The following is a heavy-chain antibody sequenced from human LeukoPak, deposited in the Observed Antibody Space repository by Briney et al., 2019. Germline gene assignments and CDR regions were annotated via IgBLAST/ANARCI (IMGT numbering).Heavy chain of an antibody. CDR3: ARDYGGSSPFDY. Sequence: GGSLRLSCAASGFTVSSNYMSWVRQAPGKGLEWVSVIYSGGSTYYADSVKGRFTISRDNAKNSLYLQMNSLRAEDTAVYYCARDYGGSSPFDYWGQGTLVTVSS. D-gene: IGHD4-23*01. V-gene: IGHV3-66*01. CDR1: GFTVSSNY. CDR2: IYSGGST. J-gene: IGHJ4*02.